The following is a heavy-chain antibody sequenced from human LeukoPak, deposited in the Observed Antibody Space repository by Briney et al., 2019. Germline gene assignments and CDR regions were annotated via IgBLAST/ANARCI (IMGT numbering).Heavy chain of an antibody. Sequence: ASVKVSCKASGYTFTGYYMHWVRQAPGQGLEWMGRINPNSGGTNYAQEFQGRVTMTRDTSISTAYMELSRLRSDDTAVYYCARSLYDSSGTDYWGQGTLVTVSS. V-gene: IGHV1-2*06. CDR1: GYTFTGYY. CDR3: ARSLYDSSGTDY. CDR2: INPNSGGT. J-gene: IGHJ4*02. D-gene: IGHD3-22*01.